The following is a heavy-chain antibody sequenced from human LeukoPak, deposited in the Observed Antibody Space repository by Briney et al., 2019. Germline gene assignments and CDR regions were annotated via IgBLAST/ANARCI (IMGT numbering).Heavy chain of an antibody. D-gene: IGHD5-18*01. CDR3: ARDRRLRDFDY. V-gene: IGHV3-21*01. Sequence: GGSLRLSCAASGFTFSSYSMNWVRQAPGKGLEWVSSISSSSSYIYYADSVKGRFTIFRDNAKNSLYLQMNSLRAEDTAVYYCARDRRLRDFDYWGQGTLVTVSS. CDR2: ISSSSSYI. CDR1: GFTFSSYS. J-gene: IGHJ4*02.